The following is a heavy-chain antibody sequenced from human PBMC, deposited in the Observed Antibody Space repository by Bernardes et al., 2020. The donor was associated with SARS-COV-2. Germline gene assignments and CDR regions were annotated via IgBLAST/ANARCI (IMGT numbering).Heavy chain of an antibody. D-gene: IGHD6-19*01. Sequence: ASVKVSCKASGYNYTKHAMHWVRQAPGQRLEWMGWINVATGNARYSRNFQGRATITRDTSATTSYMELRRLTSGDTAVYYCARDSEEDSGWYGEILRCLDPWGQGTLVTVSS. CDR2: INVATGNA. J-gene: IGHJ5*02. V-gene: IGHV1-3*01. CDR1: GYNYTKHA. CDR3: ARDSEEDSGWYGEILRCLDP.